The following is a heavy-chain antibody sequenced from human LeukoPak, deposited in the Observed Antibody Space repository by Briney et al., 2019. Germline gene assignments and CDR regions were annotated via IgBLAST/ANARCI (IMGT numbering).Heavy chain of an antibody. Sequence: PGGSLRLSCAASGFTFSSHWMHWVRQAPGKGLVCVSRINSDGSSTSYADSVKGRFTISRDNAKNTLYLQMNSLRAEDTAVYYCARVRYTYGFEPPFDYWGQGTLVTVSS. V-gene: IGHV3-74*01. D-gene: IGHD5-24*01. CDR3: ARVRYTYGFEPPFDY. J-gene: IGHJ4*02. CDR2: INSDGSST. CDR1: GFTFSSHW.